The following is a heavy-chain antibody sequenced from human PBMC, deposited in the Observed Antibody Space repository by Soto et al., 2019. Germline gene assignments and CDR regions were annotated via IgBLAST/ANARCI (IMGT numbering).Heavy chain of an antibody. CDR2: IIPIFGTA. D-gene: IGHD6-13*01. CDR3: ARQRHIAAAGTGWFDP. J-gene: IGHJ5*02. CDR1: GGTFSSYA. V-gene: IGHV1-69*12. Sequence: QVQLVQSGAEVKKPGSSVKVSCKASGGTFSSYAISWVRQAPGQGLEWMGGIIPIFGTANYAQKFQGRVTITADESTSTAYMELSSLRAEETAVYYCARQRHIAAAGTGWFDPWGQGTLVTVSS.